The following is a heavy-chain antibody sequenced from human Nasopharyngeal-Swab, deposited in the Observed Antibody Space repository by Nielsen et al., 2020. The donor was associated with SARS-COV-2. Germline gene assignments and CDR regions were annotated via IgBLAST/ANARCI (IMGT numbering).Heavy chain of an antibody. D-gene: IGHD6-19*01. CDR3: ARLIFSRGRREFDY. CDR1: GFSISRYW. Sequence: GESLKISCAASGFSISRYWMSWVRQAPDTGLEWVANIKPDSGSKYYVDSVKGRFTVSRDNAKNSLYLQMDSLSSEDTAIYFCARLIFSRGRREFDYWGQGTLVTVSS. CDR2: IKPDSGSK. V-gene: IGHV3-7*01. J-gene: IGHJ4*02.